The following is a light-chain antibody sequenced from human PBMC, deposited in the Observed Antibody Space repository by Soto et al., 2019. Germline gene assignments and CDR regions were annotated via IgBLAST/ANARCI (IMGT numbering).Light chain of an antibody. V-gene: IGKV4-1*01. CDR1: QSVLYSYNNKKY. CDR2: WAS. J-gene: IGKJ1*01. CDR3: QPYYSAPTWP. Sequence: PYCRSRWLADSATINCKASQSVLYSYNNKKYLAWYQQKPGQPPKLLIYWASIRESGVPDRFSGSGSGTDFPLTISILQVDDPAVHYCQPYYSAPTWPFAEGTKVDI.